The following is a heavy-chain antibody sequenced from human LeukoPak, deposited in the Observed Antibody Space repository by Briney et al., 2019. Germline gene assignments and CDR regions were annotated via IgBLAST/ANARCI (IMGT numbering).Heavy chain of an antibody. V-gene: IGHV4-38-2*02. CDR1: GYSISSGYY. J-gene: IGHJ4*02. D-gene: IGHD3-3*01. CDR3: ARVGLEDYFDY. CDR2: SGST. Sequence: SETLSLTCTVSGYSISSGYYWGWIRQPPGKGLEWIGSGSTYYNPSLKSRVTISVDTSKNQFSLKLSSVTAADTAVYYCARVGLEDYFDYWGQGTLVTVSS.